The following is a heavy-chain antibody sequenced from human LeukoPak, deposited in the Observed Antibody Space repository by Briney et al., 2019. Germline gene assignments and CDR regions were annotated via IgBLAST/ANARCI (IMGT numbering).Heavy chain of an antibody. V-gene: IGHV1-3*01. CDR1: GYTFTSYA. CDR3: ARAFGQQWVITIDY. J-gene: IGHJ4*02. Sequence: ASVKVSCKASGYTFTSYAMHWVRQAPGQRLEWMGWINAGNGNTKYSQKFQGRVTITRDTSASTAYMELSSLRSEDTAVYCCARAFGQQWVITIDYWGQGTLVTVSS. D-gene: IGHD6-19*01. CDR2: INAGNGNT.